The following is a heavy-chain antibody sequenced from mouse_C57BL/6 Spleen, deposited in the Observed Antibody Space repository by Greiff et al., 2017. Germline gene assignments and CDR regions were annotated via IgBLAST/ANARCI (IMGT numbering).Heavy chain of an antibody. CDR1: GFNIKDYY. J-gene: IGHJ3*01. D-gene: IGHD1-1*01. Sequence: EVQLVESGAELVKPGASVKLSCTASGFNIKDYYMHWVKQRTEQGLEWIGRIDPEDGETKYAPKFQGKATITADTSSNTAYLQLSSLTSEDTAVYYCASYYYGSSDWFAYWGQGTLVTVSA. CDR3: ASYYYGSSDWFAY. CDR2: IDPEDGET. V-gene: IGHV14-2*01.